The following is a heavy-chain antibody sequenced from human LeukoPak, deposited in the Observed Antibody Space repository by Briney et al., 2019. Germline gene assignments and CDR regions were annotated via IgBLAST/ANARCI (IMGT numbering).Heavy chain of an antibody. Sequence: ASVKVSCKASGYTFSSYGISWVRQAPGQGLEWMGWISASNGNTNYAQNLQGRVTMTTDTSTSTAYMELRSLRSDDTAVYYCATTYSSYSSSSEFDYWGQGTLVTVSS. CDR1: GYTFSSYG. V-gene: IGHV1-18*01. CDR2: ISASNGNT. J-gene: IGHJ4*02. CDR3: ATTYSSYSSSSEFDY. D-gene: IGHD6-13*01.